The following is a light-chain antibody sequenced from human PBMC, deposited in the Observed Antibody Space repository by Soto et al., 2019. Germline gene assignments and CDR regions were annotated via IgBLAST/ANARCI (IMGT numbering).Light chain of an antibody. Sequence: IVLTHSPGPLSLSPGERTTLSCRASQSRSRYLAWYQQKPGQGPRLLIYGASSRATGTPDRFSGSGSGTDFTLTINRLEPEDFALYYCQQYGSSPPTFGQGTKVEIK. CDR3: QQYGSSPPT. CDR2: GAS. CDR1: QSRSRY. V-gene: IGKV3-20*01. J-gene: IGKJ1*01.